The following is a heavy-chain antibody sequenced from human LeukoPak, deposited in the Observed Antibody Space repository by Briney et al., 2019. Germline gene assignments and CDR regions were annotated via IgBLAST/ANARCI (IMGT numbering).Heavy chain of an antibody. J-gene: IGHJ2*01. Sequence: GASVEVSCKASGGTFRSYAISWVRQAPGQGLEWMGGIIPIFGTTYHAQKFQDRVTFTADESTGTANMELHSLISEDTAIYFCAREGEGLGYCSGGTCSWYFDIWGRGTLVTVSS. V-gene: IGHV1-69*13. CDR1: GGTFRSYA. CDR3: AREGEGLGYCSGGTCSWYFDI. CDR2: IIPIFGTT. D-gene: IGHD2-15*01.